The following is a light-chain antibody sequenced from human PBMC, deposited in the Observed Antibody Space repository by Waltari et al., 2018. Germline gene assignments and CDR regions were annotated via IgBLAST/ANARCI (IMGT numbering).Light chain of an antibody. CDR1: SSDVGGYNY. J-gene: IGLJ1*01. CDR2: EVS. Sequence: QSALTQPPSASGSPGQSVTISCTGTSSDVGGYNYVPWYQQHPGKAPKLMIYEVSKRPSGVPDRFSGSKSGNTASLTVSGLQAEDEADYYCSSYAGSNIRYVFGTGTKVTVL. CDR3: SSYAGSNIRYV. V-gene: IGLV2-8*01.